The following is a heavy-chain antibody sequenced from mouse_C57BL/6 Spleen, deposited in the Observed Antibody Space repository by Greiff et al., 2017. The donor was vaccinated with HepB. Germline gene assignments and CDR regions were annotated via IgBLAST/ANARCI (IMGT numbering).Heavy chain of an antibody. CDR1: GFNIKDDY. J-gene: IGHJ4*01. V-gene: IGHV14-4*01. D-gene: IGHD1-1*01. CDR2: IDPENGDT. CDR3: TTAHIKGAMDY. Sequence: DVQLQESGAELVRPGASVKLSCTASGFNIKDDYMHWVKQRPEQGLEWIGWIDPENGDTEYASKFQGKATITADTSSNTAYLQLSSLTSEDTAVYYCTTAHIKGAMDYWGQGTSVTVSS.